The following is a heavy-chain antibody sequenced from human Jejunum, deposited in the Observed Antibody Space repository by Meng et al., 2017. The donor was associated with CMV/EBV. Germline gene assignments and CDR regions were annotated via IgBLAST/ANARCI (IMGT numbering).Heavy chain of an antibody. D-gene: IGHD3-3*01. V-gene: IGHV3-30-3*01. Sequence: MHWVHQAPGKGLEWVAFISYDGSNKNYTDSVKGRFTMSRDNSKNTLYLQMNSLRAEDTAVYYCARDPGAYDFWSGPSYYTYGMDVWGQGTTVTVSS. J-gene: IGHJ6*02. CDR2: ISYDGSNK. CDR3: ARDPGAYDFWSGPSYYTYGMDV.